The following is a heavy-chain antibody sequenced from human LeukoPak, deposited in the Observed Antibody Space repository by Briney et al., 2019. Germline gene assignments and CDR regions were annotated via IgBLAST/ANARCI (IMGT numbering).Heavy chain of an antibody. V-gene: IGHV3-21*01. Sequence: PGGCLRLSCAVSGFPLSDAWMNWVRQAPGKGLEWLSSISSSSSYIYYADSVKGRFTISRDNAKNSLYLQMNSLRAEDTAVYYCAREGIAAREFDYWGQGTLVTVSS. CDR1: GFPLSDAW. J-gene: IGHJ4*02. CDR2: ISSSSSYI. CDR3: AREGIAAREFDY. D-gene: IGHD6-6*01.